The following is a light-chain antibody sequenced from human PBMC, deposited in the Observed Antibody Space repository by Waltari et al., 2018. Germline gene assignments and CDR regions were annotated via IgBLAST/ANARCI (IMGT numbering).Light chain of an antibody. V-gene: IGKV1-33*01. CDR3: QQYDNLLT. Sequence: DIQMTQSPSSLSAAVGDRGTITCQASQDISNYLNWYQQKPGKAPKLLLYAASNLETGVPSRFSGRGSGTDFTFTISSLQPADIATYYCQQYDNLLTFGGGTKVEIK. CDR2: AAS. J-gene: IGKJ4*01. CDR1: QDISNY.